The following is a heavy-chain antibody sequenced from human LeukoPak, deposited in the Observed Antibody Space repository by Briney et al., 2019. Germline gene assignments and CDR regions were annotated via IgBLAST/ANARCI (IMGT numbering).Heavy chain of an antibody. CDR2: IYYSGNT. CDR1: GGSISSSSYY. V-gene: IGHV4-61*05. J-gene: IGHJ4*02. D-gene: IGHD3-16*02. Sequence: KPSETLSLTCTVSGGSISSSSYYWGWIRQPPGKGLEWIGYIYYSGNTNYNPSLKSRVTFSVDTSKNQFSLKLSSVTAADTTVYYCARRVAYDYVWGSYRYTPSYYFDYWGQGTLVTVSS. CDR3: ARRVAYDYVWGSYRYTPSYYFDY.